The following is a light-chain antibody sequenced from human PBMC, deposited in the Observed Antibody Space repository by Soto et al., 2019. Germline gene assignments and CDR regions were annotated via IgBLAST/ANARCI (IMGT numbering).Light chain of an antibody. CDR2: DAS. CDR1: QTVRNNY. J-gene: IGKJ3*01. CDR3: QQYGIAPFT. Sequence: VLTHSPGTLSFSTGESATLSFRASQTVRNNYLAWYQQKPGQAPRLLIYDASSRATGIPDRISGSGSGTDFTLTISRLEPEDFAVYYCQQYGIAPFTFGPGTMVDIK. V-gene: IGKV3-20*01.